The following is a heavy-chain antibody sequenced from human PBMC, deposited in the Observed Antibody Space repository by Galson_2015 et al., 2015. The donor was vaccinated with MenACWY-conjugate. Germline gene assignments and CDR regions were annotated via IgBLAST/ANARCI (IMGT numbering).Heavy chain of an antibody. CDR1: GASISSYY. Sequence: LSLTCTVSGASISSYYWTWIRRPPGKGLEWIGYIYYLGSTNYNPSLKSRVTISVDTSKNQLSLKLRSVTAADTAVYYCARQSSQWLVPFDYWGQGTLVTVPS. J-gene: IGHJ4*02. V-gene: IGHV4-59*08. CDR3: ARQSSQWLVPFDY. CDR2: IYYLGST. D-gene: IGHD6-19*01.